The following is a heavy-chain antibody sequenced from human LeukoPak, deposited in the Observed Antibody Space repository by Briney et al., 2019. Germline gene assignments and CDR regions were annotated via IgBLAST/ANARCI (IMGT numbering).Heavy chain of an antibody. CDR1: GGSISSYY. J-gene: IGHJ4*02. Sequence: SETLSLTCTVSGGSISSYYWSWIRQPPGKGLEWIGYIYYSGSTNYNPSLKSRVTISVDTSENQFSLKLSSVTAADTAVYYCARSELLWFGGVNSGFDYWGQGTLVTVSS. CDR2: IYYSGST. D-gene: IGHD3-10*01. CDR3: ARSELLWFGGVNSGFDY. V-gene: IGHV4-59*01.